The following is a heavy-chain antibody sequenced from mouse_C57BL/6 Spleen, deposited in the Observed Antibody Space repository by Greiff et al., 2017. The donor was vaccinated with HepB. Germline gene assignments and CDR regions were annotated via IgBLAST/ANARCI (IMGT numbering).Heavy chain of an antibody. Sequence: QVQLQQSGAELVRPGASVTLSCKASGYTFTDYEMHWVKQTPVHGLEWIGAIDPETGGTAYNQKFKGKAILTADKSSSTAYMELRSLTSEDSAVYYCTISDGYYEAYWGQGTLVTVSA. CDR1: GYTFTDYE. D-gene: IGHD2-3*01. J-gene: IGHJ3*01. CDR2: IDPETGGT. V-gene: IGHV1-15*01. CDR3: TISDGYYEAY.